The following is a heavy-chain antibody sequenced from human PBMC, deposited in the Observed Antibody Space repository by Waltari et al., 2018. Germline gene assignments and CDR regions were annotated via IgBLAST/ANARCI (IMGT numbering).Heavy chain of an antibody. D-gene: IGHD1-26*01. V-gene: IGHV1-8*01. CDR1: GYTFSTYD. J-gene: IGHJ4*02. CDR3: AKFEMGATIAPFDD. CDR2: MTPNNGKT. Sequence: QVQLVQSGAEVKKSGASVKVSCKVSGYTFSTYDINWVRQAPGQGLEWMGWMTPNNGKTGYAQKFQGRVTMTRNTSISTAYMELRSLRSEDTAVYYCAKFEMGATIAPFDDWGQGTLVTVSS.